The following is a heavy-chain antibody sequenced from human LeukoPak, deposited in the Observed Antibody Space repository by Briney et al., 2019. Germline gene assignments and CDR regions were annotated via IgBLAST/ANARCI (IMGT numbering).Heavy chain of an antibody. J-gene: IGHJ4*02. V-gene: IGHV1-2*02. CDR2: INPNSGGT. D-gene: IGHD1-26*01. Sequence: ASVKVSCKASGYTFTGYYMHWVRQAPGQGLEWMGWINPNSGGTNYAQKFQGRVTMTRDTSISTAYMELSRLRSEDTAVYYCARDFGGATNYWGQGTLVTVSS. CDR1: GYTFTGYY. CDR3: ARDFGGATNY.